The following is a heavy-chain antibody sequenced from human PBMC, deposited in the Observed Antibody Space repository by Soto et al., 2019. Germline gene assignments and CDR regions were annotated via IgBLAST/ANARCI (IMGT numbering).Heavy chain of an antibody. J-gene: IGHJ5*02. Sequence: ASVNVSCKASGYTFTGYYMHWVRQAPGQGLEWMGWFNPNSGGTNYAQKFQGWVTMTRDTSISTAYMELSRLRSDDTAAYYCARDLGAGLGYCSSTSCPPGWFDPWGQGTLVTVSS. V-gene: IGHV1-2*04. D-gene: IGHD2-2*01. CDR1: GYTFTGYY. CDR2: FNPNSGGT. CDR3: ARDLGAGLGYCSSTSCPPGWFDP.